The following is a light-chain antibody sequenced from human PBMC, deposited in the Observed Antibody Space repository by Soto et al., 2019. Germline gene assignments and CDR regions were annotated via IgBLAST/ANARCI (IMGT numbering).Light chain of an antibody. CDR3: QQYNNWPSLT. V-gene: IGKV3-15*01. CDR2: GVS. CDR1: QGISNS. Sequence: ATLSVSPGERATLSCRASQGISNSLAWYQQKPGQAPRLLIYGVSTRATGIPARFSGSGSGTEFTLTISSLQSEDFAVYYCQQYNNWPSLTFGGGTKVDIK. J-gene: IGKJ4*01.